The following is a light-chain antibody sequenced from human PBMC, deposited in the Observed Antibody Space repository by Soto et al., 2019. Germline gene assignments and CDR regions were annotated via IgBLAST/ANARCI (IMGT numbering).Light chain of an antibody. CDR1: SGHSSYA. Sequence: QAVLTQSPSASASLGASVKLTCTLSSGHSSYAIAWHQQQPEKGPRYLMKLSSDGSHSKGDGIPDRFSGSSSGAERYLTISSLQSADEADYYCQTWDIGARVVFGGGTKLTFL. V-gene: IGLV4-69*01. CDR3: QTWDIGARVV. J-gene: IGLJ2*01. CDR2: LSSDGSH.